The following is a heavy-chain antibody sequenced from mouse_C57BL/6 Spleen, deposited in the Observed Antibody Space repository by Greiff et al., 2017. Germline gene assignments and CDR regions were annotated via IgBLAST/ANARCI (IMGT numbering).Heavy chain of an antibody. CDR2: IYPSDSET. CDR3: AREEIYYGNYWYFDV. CDR1: GYTFTSYW. V-gene: IGHV1-61*01. Sequence: VQLQQPGAELVRPGSSVKLSCKASGYTFTSYWMDWVKQRPGQGLEWIGNIYPSDSETHYNQKFKDKATLTVDKSSSTAYMQLSSLTSEDSAVYYCAREEIYYGNYWYFDVWGTGTPVTVSS. D-gene: IGHD2-1*01. J-gene: IGHJ1*03.